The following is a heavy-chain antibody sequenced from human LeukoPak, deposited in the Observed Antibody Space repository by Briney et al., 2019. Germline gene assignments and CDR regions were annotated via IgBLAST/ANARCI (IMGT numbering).Heavy chain of an antibody. J-gene: IGHJ4*02. CDR1: GFTFSNYG. V-gene: IGHV3-30*02. Sequence: GGSLRLSCAASGFTFSNYGMHWVRQAPGKGLEWVAFIRYDGSKKYYADSVKGRFTMSRDNSKNTLDLQMNSLRAEDTAVYYCAKIGGNVVYWGQGTLVTVSS. CDR2: IRYDGSKK. D-gene: IGHD4-23*01. CDR3: AKIGGNVVY.